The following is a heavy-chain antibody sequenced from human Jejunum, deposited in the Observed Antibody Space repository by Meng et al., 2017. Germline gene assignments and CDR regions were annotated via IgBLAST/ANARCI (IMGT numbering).Heavy chain of an antibody. CDR3: ARADYVRYFDL. Sequence: QVQLQESGPGLVKPSATLPLTCAVSGGSIESNNWWTWIRQPPGQGLEWIGEVYHSGSTHYNPSLQSRVTISIDNSKNRFSLSLNSVTAADTAIYYCARADYVRYFDLWGRGTLVTVSS. CDR1: GGSIESNNW. D-gene: IGHD3-10*02. V-gene: IGHV4-4*02. J-gene: IGHJ2*01. CDR2: VYHSGST.